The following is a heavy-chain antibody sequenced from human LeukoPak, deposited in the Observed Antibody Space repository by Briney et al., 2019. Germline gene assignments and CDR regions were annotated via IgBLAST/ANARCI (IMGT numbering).Heavy chain of an antibody. CDR1: WITLSSYG. CDR3: AKGYTYTFDYFDS. V-gene: IGHV3-30*02. Sequence: GGALRLSCAASWITLSSYGMHRGRQAPGKGVNWVAFIRYDGSEEYYADSVKGRFTISRDNSKKTLYLQMNSLRAEDTAVYYCAKGYTYTFDYFDSWGQGTLVTVSS. J-gene: IGHJ4*02. D-gene: IGHD5-18*01. CDR2: IRYDGSEE.